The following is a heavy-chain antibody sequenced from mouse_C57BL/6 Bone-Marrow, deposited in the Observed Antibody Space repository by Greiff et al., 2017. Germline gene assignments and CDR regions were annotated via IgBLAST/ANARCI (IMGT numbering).Heavy chain of an antibody. CDR1: GYTFTSYW. Sequence: QVQLQQPGAELGMPGASVKLSCKASGYTFTSYWMHWVKQRPGQGLAWIGEINPSDSYTNYNQKFKGKSTLTVDKSSSTAYMQLSSLTSEDSAVYYCARSSGYPDYWGQGTTLTVSS. J-gene: IGHJ2*01. CDR3: ARSSGYPDY. V-gene: IGHV1-69*01. CDR2: INPSDSYT. D-gene: IGHD3-1*01.